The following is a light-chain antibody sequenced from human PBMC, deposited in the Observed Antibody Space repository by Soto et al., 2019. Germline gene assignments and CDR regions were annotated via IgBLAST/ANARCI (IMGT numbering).Light chain of an antibody. V-gene: IGKV3-15*01. CDR1: QSVSKN. Sequence: IVMTQSPATLSVSPGERATLFCRASQSVSKNLAWYQRKPGQVPRLLMSGASTRAIGVPARFSGSGSATEFTLTISSLQSEDFAVFYCQQYNNWPPTVGQGTKVEIK. J-gene: IGKJ1*01. CDR2: GAS. CDR3: QQYNNWPPT.